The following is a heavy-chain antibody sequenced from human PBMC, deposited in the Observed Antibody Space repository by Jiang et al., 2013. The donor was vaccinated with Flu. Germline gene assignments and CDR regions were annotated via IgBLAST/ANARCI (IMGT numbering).Heavy chain of an antibody. CDR2: FGPEVGEI. CDR3: ATVKHTYYFDDWDPQYNWFDP. J-gene: IGHJ5*02. Sequence: SGAEVKKPGASVKVSCKLAGYTLTEISIHWVRRAPGKGLEWMGNFGPEVGEINYSQTFRGRLALTGDSSTDTAYMELSGLRSDDTAIYYCATVKHTYYFDDWDPQYNWFDPWAREPWSPSPQ. V-gene: IGHV1-24*01. CDR1: GYTLTEIS. D-gene: IGHD2/OR15-2a*01.